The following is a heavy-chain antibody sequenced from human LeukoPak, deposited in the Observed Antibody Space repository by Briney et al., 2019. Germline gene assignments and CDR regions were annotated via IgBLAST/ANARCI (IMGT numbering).Heavy chain of an antibody. J-gene: IGHJ6*02. D-gene: IGHD3-22*01. CDR2: INPSGGST. CDR3: ARVNYYDSSGYYPYGMDV. Sequence: ASVKVSCKASGYTFTSYYMHWVRQAPGQGLEWMGIINPSGGSTGCAQKFQGRVTMTRDTSTSTVYMELSSLRSEDTAVYYCARVNYYDSSGYYPYGMDVWGQGTTVTVSS. V-gene: IGHV1-46*01. CDR1: GYTFTSYY.